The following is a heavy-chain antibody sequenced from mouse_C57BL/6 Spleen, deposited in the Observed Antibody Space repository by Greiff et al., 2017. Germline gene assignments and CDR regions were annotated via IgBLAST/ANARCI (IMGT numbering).Heavy chain of an antibody. V-gene: IGHV1-82*01. CDR1: GYAFSSSW. Sequence: VQLQQSGPELVKPGASVKISCKASGYAFSSSWMNWVKQRPGKGLEWIGRIYPGDGGTNYKGKFKGKATLTADKSSSTAYMQLSSLTSEDSAVYYCARGNYDVHDAMDYWGQGTSVTVSS. J-gene: IGHJ4*01. D-gene: IGHD2-4*01. CDR3: ARGNYDVHDAMDY. CDR2: IYPGDGGT.